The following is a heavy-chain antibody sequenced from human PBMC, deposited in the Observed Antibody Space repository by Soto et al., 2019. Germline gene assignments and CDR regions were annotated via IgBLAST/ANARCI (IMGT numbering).Heavy chain of an antibody. D-gene: IGHD3-22*01. V-gene: IGHV5-10-1*01. J-gene: IGHJ4*02. CDR3: ARQIYDSDTGPNFQYYFDS. Sequence: GESLRIWCKGSGDSFAGYWITWVLQKPGKGLEWMGRIDPSDSQTYYSPSFRGHVTISATKSITTVFLQWSSLRASDTAMYYCARQIYDSDTGPNFQYYFDSWGQGTQVTVLL. CDR2: IDPSDSQT. CDR1: GDSFAGYW.